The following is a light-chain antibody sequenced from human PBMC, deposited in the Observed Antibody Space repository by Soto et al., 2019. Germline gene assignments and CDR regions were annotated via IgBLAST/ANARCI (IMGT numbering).Light chain of an antibody. CDR1: GSDGGGYNY. Sequence: QSALTQPPSASGSPGQSVTISCTGTGSDGGGYNYVSWYQHHPGKAPKLMLYEVSTRPSGVPDRFSGSKSGNTASLPVSGLQAEDEADYYCSSYAGSNIYVVFGGGTKLTVL. CDR3: SSYAGSNIYVV. J-gene: IGLJ2*01. CDR2: EVS. V-gene: IGLV2-8*01.